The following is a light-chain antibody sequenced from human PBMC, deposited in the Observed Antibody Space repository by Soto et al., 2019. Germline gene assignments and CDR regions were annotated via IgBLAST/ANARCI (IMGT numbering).Light chain of an antibody. J-gene: IGKJ2*01. CDR1: QSVSSY. CDR2: DAS. CDR3: QQRSNWPPMYS. V-gene: IGKV3-11*01. Sequence: EIVLTQSPATLSLSPGERATLSCRASQSVSSYLARYQQKPGQAPRLLIYDASNRATGIPARFSGSGSGTDFTLTISSLAPEDCAVYYCQQRSNWPPMYSFGQGTKLAIK.